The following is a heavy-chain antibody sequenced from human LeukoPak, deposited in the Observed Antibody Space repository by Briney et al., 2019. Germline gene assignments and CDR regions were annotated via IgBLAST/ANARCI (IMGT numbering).Heavy chain of an antibody. V-gene: IGHV3-48*03. D-gene: IGHD2-2*01. CDR1: GFSFRSYG. CDR2: ISSSGSTI. J-gene: IGHJ3*02. CDR3: ARLGSYCSSTSCYGAFDI. Sequence: GGSLRLSCVVSGFSFRSYGMNWVRQAPGKGLERVSYISSSGSTIYYADSVKGRFTISRDNAKNSLYLQMNSLRAEDTAVYYCARLGSYCSSTSCYGAFDIWGQGTMVTVSS.